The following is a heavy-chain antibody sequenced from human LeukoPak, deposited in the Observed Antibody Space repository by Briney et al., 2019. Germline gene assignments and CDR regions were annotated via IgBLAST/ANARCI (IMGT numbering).Heavy chain of an antibody. D-gene: IGHD4-23*01. J-gene: IGHJ6*02. V-gene: IGHV1-18*01. CDR2: ISAYNGNT. CDR1: GYTFTSYG. CDR3: ARARTVAYYSYGMDV. Sequence: ASVKVSCKASGYTFTSYGTSWVRQAPGQGPEWMGWISAYNGNTNYAQNLQGRVTMTTDTTTSTAYMELRSLRSDDTAVYYCARARTVAYYSYGMDVWGQGTTVTVSS.